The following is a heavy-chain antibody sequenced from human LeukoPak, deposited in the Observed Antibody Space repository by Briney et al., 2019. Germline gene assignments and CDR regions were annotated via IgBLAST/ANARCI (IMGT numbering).Heavy chain of an antibody. D-gene: IGHD2-8*01. Sequence: GGSLRLSCAASGFTFSNYWMSWVRQAPGKGLEWVANMKQDGSEKNYVDSVKARFTISRDNAKNSLYLQMNSVRAEDTAVYYCARDTSGPDYWGQGILVTVSS. CDR1: GFTFSNYW. CDR2: MKQDGSEK. V-gene: IGHV3-7*01. CDR3: ARDTSGPDY. J-gene: IGHJ4*02.